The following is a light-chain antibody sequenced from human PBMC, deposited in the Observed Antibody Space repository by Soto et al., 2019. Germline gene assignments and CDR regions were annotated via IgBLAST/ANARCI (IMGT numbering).Light chain of an antibody. V-gene: IGLV1-40*01. J-gene: IGLJ1*01. CDR3: QSYDSSLSGYV. CDR2: ENN. CDR1: SSNIGAGYE. Sequence: QSVLTQPPSVSEAPGQRVTISCTGSSSNIGAGYEAHWYQQVPGTAPKPLIYENNIRPSGVPDRFSGSKSGTSASLAITGLQAEDEAEYYCQSYDSSLSGYVFGTGTKLTVL.